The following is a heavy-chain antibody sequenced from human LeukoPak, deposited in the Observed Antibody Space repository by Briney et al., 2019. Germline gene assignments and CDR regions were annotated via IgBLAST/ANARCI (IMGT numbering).Heavy chain of an antibody. V-gene: IGHV4-59*08. J-gene: IGHJ2*01. D-gene: IGHD4-17*01. CDR1: GGSISSYY. CDR2: IYYSGST. Sequence: SETLSLTCTVSGGSISSYYWSWIRQPRGKGLEWIGYIYYSGSTNYNPSLKGRVTISVDTSKNQFSLKLSSVTAADTAVYYCASIGDYHWYFDLWGRGTLVTVSS. CDR3: ASIGDYHWYFDL.